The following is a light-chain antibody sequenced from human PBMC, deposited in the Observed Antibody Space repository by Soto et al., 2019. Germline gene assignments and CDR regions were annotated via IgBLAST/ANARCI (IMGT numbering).Light chain of an antibody. J-gene: IGKJ5*01. CDR1: QSVSSSY. CDR2: GAS. CDR3: QQYRSSPPSIT. V-gene: IGKV3-20*01. Sequence: EIVLTQSPGTLSLSPGERATLSCRASQSVSSSYLAWYQQKPGQSPRLLIYGASSRATGIPDRFSGGGSGTDFTLTITRVEPEDLAVYYCQQYRSSPPSITFGQGTRLEIK.